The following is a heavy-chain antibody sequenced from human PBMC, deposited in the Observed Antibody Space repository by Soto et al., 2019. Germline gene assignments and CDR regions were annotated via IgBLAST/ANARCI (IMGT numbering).Heavy chain of an antibody. CDR3: ARDPYHVLMVNAPNLYGMDC. V-gene: IGHV1-18*01. Sequence: ASVKVSCKASGYTFTGYGISWVRQAPGQGLEWLGWISAYNGNTNYAQKLQGRVTMTTDTSTSTAYMELRSLRSDDTAVYYCARDPYHVLMVNAPNLYGMDCPGQGTTVTVSS. CDR2: ISAYNGNT. J-gene: IGHJ6*02. D-gene: IGHD2-8*01. CDR1: GYTFTGYG.